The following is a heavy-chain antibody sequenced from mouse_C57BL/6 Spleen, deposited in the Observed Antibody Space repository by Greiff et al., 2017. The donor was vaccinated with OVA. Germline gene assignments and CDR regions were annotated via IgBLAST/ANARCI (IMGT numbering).Heavy chain of an antibody. CDR3: ARPLYDGYYVAY. Sequence: EVNVVESGGDLMKPGGSLKLSCAASGFTFSSYGMSWVRQTPDKRLEWVATISSGGSYTYYPDSVKGRFTISRDNAKNTLYLQMSSLKSEDTAMYYCARPLYDGYYVAYWGQGTLVTVSA. V-gene: IGHV5-6*01. D-gene: IGHD2-3*01. CDR1: GFTFSSYG. J-gene: IGHJ3*01. CDR2: ISSGGSYT.